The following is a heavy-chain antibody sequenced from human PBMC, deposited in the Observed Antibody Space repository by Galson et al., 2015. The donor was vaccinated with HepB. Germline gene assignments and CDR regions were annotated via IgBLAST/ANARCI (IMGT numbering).Heavy chain of an antibody. V-gene: IGHV3-11*01. CDR3: ARGEVGISQIYYYYGLDV. CDR1: GFIFNDYY. CDR2: ISTNSHTI. J-gene: IGHJ6*02. Sequence: SLRLSCAASGFIFNDYYMTWIRQAPGKGLEWLSYISTNSHTIYYADSVKGRFTISRDNAKNSLYLEMNNLRAEDTAVYFCARGEVGISQIYYYYGLDVWGQGTTVTVSS. D-gene: IGHD1-26*01.